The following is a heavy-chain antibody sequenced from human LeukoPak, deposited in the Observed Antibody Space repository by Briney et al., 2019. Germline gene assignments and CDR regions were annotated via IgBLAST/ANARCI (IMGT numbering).Heavy chain of an antibody. CDR2: INPNSGGT. J-gene: IGHJ4*02. CDR3: ARRLRGGDTAMKFDY. Sequence: GASVKVSCKASGYTFTGYYMHWVRQAPGQGLEWVGWINPNSGGTNYAQKFQGRVTMTRDTSISTAYMELSRLRSDDTAVYYCARRLRGGDTAMKFDYWGQGTLVTVSS. V-gene: IGHV1-2*02. D-gene: IGHD5-18*01. CDR1: GYTFTGYY.